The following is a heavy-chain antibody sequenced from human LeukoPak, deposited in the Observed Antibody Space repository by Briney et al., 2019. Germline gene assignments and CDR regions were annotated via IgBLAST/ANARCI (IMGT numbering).Heavy chain of an antibody. CDR2: IYTSGST. CDR1: GGSISSGSYY. J-gene: IGHJ4*02. D-gene: IGHD6-13*01. V-gene: IGHV4-61*02. Sequence: ASETLSLTCTVSGGSISSGSYYWSWIRQPTGKGLEWIGRIYTSGSTNYNPSLKSRVTISVDTSKNQFSLKLNSVTAADTAVYYCARAGDRIAAAGTFDYWGQGTLVTVSS. CDR3: ARAGDRIAAAGTFDY.